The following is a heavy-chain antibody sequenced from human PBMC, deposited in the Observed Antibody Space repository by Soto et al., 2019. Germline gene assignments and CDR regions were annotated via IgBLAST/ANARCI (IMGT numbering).Heavy chain of an antibody. CDR3: AKETLQRVVVPAASGMDV. CDR2: INPNSGGT. J-gene: IGHJ6*02. CDR1: GYRIPLHY. V-gene: IGHV1-2*02. D-gene: IGHD2-2*01. Sequence: ASVKVSCKASGYRIPLHYIHLVRQAPGQGLEWMGWINPNSGGTNSAQRCHGRVTMTWDTSISTAYMELSRLRFDDTAVYYGAKETLQRVVVPAASGMDVWGQGTTVTVSS.